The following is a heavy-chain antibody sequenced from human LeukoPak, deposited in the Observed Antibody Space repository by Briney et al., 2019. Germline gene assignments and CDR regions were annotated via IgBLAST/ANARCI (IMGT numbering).Heavy chain of an antibody. J-gene: IGHJ4*02. V-gene: IGHV1-69*05. Sequence: GSSVKVSCKASGGTFSSYAISWVRQAPGQGLEWMGRIIPIFGTANYAQKFQGRVTITTDESTSTAYMELSSLRSEDTAVYYCARDSYYGSGSYYRYTFDYWGQGILVTVSS. CDR2: IIPIFGTA. CDR1: GGTFSSYA. D-gene: IGHD3-10*01. CDR3: ARDSYYGSGSYYRYTFDY.